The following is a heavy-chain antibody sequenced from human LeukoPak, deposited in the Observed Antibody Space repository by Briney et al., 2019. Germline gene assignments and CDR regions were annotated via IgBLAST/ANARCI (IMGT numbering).Heavy chain of an antibody. V-gene: IGHV3-21*01. CDR2: ISTSSSYI. CDR1: GFTFSTYS. Sequence: PGGSLRLSCAASGFTFSTYSMNWVRQAPGKGLEWVSSISTSSSYIYYTDSVKGRFTISRDNARKSLFLEMNSLRAEDTAVYYCARDIAHYGSGSYLFDYWGQGTLVTVSS. D-gene: IGHD3-10*01. J-gene: IGHJ4*02. CDR3: ARDIAHYGSGSYLFDY.